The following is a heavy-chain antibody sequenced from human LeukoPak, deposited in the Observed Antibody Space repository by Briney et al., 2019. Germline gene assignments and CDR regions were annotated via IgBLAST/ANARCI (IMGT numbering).Heavy chain of an antibody. CDR2: IYHSGST. CDR1: GYSISSGYY. Sequence: PSETLSLTCTVSGYSISSGYYWGWIRQPPGKGLEWIGSIYHSGSTYYNPSLKSRVTISVDTSKNQFSLKLSSVTAADTAVYYCARGAGYSSSRSFDYWGQGTLVTVSS. CDR3: ARGAGYSSSRSFDY. J-gene: IGHJ4*02. V-gene: IGHV4-38-2*02. D-gene: IGHD6-13*01.